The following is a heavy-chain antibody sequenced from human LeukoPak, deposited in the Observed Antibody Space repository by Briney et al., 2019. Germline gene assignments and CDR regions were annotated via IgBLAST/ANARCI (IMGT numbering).Heavy chain of an antibody. V-gene: IGHV4-59*01. J-gene: IGHJ6*02. CDR3: ARDRTYSDSSTTYFYGMDV. CDR2: ISYSGST. CDR1: GGTIRSYY. Sequence: SETLSLTCSVSGGTIRSYYWSWIRQPPGKGLEWIGYISYSGSTKYNPSLESRVTTSVDTSKSQFSLKLRSVTAADTAVYYCARDRTYSDSSTTYFYGMDVWGHGTTVTVSS. D-gene: IGHD1-26*01.